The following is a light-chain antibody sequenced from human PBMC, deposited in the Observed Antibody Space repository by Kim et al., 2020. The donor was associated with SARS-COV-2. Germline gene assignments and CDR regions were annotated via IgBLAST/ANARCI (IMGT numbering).Light chain of an antibody. V-gene: IGLV2-14*03. J-gene: IGLJ3*02. CDR3: CSFSNPDTGV. CDR2: DVT. CDR1: SSDVGVYTD. Sequence: PSITSYYTGTSSDVGVYTDVSWYQRHPGKAPKPLIYDVTKRHTGVSDRFSGSKSVNTASLTISGLQAEHEADYYCCSFSNPDTGVFGGGTKLTVL.